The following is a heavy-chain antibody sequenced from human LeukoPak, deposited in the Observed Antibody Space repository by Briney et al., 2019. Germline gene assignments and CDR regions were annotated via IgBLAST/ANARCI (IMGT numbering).Heavy chain of an antibody. D-gene: IGHD6-19*01. CDR2: INPNSGGT. Sequence: ASVKVSCKASGYTFTGYYMHWVRQAPGQGLEWMGWINPNSGGTNYAQKFQGRVTITRDTSISTAYMELSRLRSDDTAVYYCARARYSSGWDDYWGQGTLVTVSS. CDR3: ARARYSSGWDDY. V-gene: IGHV1-2*02. J-gene: IGHJ4*02. CDR1: GYTFTGYY.